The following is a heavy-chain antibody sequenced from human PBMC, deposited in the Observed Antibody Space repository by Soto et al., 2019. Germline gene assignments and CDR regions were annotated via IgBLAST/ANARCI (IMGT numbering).Heavy chain of an antibody. V-gene: IGHV1-18*01. J-gene: IGHJ6*02. D-gene: IGHD2-2*01. CDR1: GYTFTSYG. CDR3: ARPPIVVVPAASWVNNYYYGMDV. Sequence: QVQLVQSGAEVKKPGASVKVSCKASGYTFTSYGISWVRQAPGQGLEWMGWISAYNGNTNYAQKLQGRVTMTTDTPTSTAYMELRSLRSDDTAVYYCARPPIVVVPAASWVNNYYYGMDVWGQGTTVTVSS. CDR2: ISAYNGNT.